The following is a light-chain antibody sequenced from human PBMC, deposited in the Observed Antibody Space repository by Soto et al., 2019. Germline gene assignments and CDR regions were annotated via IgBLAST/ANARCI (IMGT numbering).Light chain of an antibody. V-gene: IGKV3-20*01. CDR1: QTVSSSY. Sequence: EIVLTQSPGTLSLSPGERATLSCRASQTVSSSYLAWYQQKPGQAPRLLIYGASSRATGIPDRFSGSGSGTDFTLTISRLEPEDFAVYYCQQYGSSPRTFDQGTKVAIK. J-gene: IGKJ1*01. CDR3: QQYGSSPRT. CDR2: GAS.